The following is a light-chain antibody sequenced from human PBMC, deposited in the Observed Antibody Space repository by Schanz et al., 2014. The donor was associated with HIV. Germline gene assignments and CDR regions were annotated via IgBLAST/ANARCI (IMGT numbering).Light chain of an antibody. Sequence: QSVLTQPASVSGSPGQSITISCTGTSGDVGTYNSVSWYQQHPGKAPKLMIYDVSNRPSGVSNRFSGSKSGNTASLTISGLQAEDEADYYCSSYTNTGTMLFGGGTKLTVL. CDR1: SGDVGTYNS. CDR3: SSYTNTGTML. V-gene: IGLV2-14*03. J-gene: IGLJ2*01. CDR2: DVS.